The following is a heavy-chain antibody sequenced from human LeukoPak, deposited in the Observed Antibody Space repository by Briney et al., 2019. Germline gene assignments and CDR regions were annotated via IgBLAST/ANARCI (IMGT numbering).Heavy chain of an antibody. D-gene: IGHD5-24*01. J-gene: IGHJ3*02. V-gene: IGHV3-30*18. Sequence: HPGRSLRLSCAASGFTFSSYGMHWVRQAPGKGLEWVPVISYDGSNKYYADSVKGRFTISRDNSKNTLYLQMNSLRAEDTAVYYCAKEMATNDAFDIWGQGTMVTVSS. CDR2: ISYDGSNK. CDR3: AKEMATNDAFDI. CDR1: GFTFSSYG.